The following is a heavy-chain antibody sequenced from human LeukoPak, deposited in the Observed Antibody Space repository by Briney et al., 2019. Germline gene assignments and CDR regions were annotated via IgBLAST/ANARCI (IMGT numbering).Heavy chain of an antibody. CDR1: DDSFSSHY. V-gene: IGHV4-59*08. CDR2: ISYIGST. Sequence: SETLSLTCAVSDDSFSSHYWTWIRQPPGKGLEWIGYISYIGSTNYNPSLKSRVTISVDTSKNQFSLKLSSVTAADTAVYYCARIYGSGPYYYYYYMDVWGKGTTVTVSS. CDR3: ARIYGSGPYYYYYYMDV. D-gene: IGHD3-10*01. J-gene: IGHJ6*03.